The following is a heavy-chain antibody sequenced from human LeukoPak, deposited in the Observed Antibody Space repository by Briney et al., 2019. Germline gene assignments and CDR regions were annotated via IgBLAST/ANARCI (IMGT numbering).Heavy chain of an antibody. CDR1: GFTFSSYA. V-gene: IGHV3-23*01. CDR3: AKGPLRYFDWLLPFDY. Sequence: GGSLRLSCAASGFTFSSYAMSWVRQAPGKGLEWVSAISGSGGSTYYADSVKGRFTISRDNSKNTLYLQMNSLRAEDTAVYYCAKGPLRYFDWLLPFDYWGQGTLVTVSS. J-gene: IGHJ4*02. D-gene: IGHD3-9*01. CDR2: ISGSGGST.